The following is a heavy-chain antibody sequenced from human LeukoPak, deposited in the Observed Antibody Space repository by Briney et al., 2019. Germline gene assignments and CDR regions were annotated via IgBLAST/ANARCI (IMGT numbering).Heavy chain of an antibody. D-gene: IGHD2/OR15-2a*01. CDR2: IFYSGRT. J-gene: IGHJ3*02. V-gene: IGHV4-59*01. CDR3: ARKNVFDI. CDR1: GGXISSDH. Sequence: SETLSLTCTVSGGXISSDHWNWIRQPPGKGLEWIGCIFYSGRTYYNPSLKSRVTISVDMSKSQFSLRLTSVTAADTAVYYCARKNVFDIWGQGTLVTVSS.